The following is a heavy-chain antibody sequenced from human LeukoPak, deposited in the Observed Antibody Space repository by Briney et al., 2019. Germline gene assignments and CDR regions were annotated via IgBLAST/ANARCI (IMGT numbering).Heavy chain of an antibody. CDR1: GFTFSSYA. V-gene: IGHV3-23*01. D-gene: IGHD2-2*01. CDR3: ARVVSVPATAILLGGAFDI. Sequence: GGSLRLSCAASGFTFSSYAMSWVRQAPGKGLEWVSVISGSGANTYYADSVKGRFTISRDNSKNTLYLQMNSLRAEDTAVYYCARVVSVPATAILLGGAFDIWGQGTMVTVSS. J-gene: IGHJ3*02. CDR2: ISGSGANT.